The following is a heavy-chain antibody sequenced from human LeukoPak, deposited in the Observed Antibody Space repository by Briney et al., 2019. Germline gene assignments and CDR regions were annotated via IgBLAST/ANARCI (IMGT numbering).Heavy chain of an antibody. D-gene: IGHD1-7*01. CDR3: AREGTGTPSFDY. CDR2: IYYSGST. J-gene: IGHJ4*02. Sequence: SETLFLTCTVSGGSISSYYWSRIRQPPGKGLEWIGYIYYSGSTNYNPSLKSRVTISVDTSKNQFSLKLSSVTAADTAVYYCAREGTGTPSFDYWGQGILVTVSS. V-gene: IGHV4-59*01. CDR1: GGSISSYY.